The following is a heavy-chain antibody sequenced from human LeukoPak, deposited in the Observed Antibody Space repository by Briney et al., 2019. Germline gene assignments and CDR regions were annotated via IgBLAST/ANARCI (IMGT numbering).Heavy chain of an antibody. Sequence: GGSLRLSCAASGFTFSSYAMHWVRRAPGKGLEWVAVISYDGSNKYYADSVKGRFIISRDDSKNTLYLQMNSLRAEDTAVYYCARDPRQYSSGWYHFDYWGQGTLVTVSS. V-gene: IGHV3-30-3*01. CDR3: ARDPRQYSSGWYHFDY. D-gene: IGHD6-19*01. CDR1: GFTFSSYA. CDR2: ISYDGSNK. J-gene: IGHJ4*02.